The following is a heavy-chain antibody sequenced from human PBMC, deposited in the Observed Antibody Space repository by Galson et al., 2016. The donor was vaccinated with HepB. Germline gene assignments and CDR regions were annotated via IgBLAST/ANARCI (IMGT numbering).Heavy chain of an antibody. Sequence: ETLSLTCSVSGGPISRGGYYWGWIRQPPWKALEWMGYIYSTGTTYYNPSLKSRVTISVDTSKNQVSLKLTSVTAADTAVYYCARGGNCGGDCYSFDHWGQGDLVAVSS. CDR2: IYSTGTT. D-gene: IGHD2-21*02. CDR3: ARGGNCGGDCYSFDH. CDR1: GGPISRGGYY. V-gene: IGHV4-39*01. J-gene: IGHJ4*02.